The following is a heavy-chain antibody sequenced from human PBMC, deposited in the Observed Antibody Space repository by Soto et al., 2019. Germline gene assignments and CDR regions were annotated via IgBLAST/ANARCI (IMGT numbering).Heavy chain of an antibody. CDR2: IYYSGST. J-gene: IGHJ4*02. D-gene: IGHD2-15*01. V-gene: IGHV4-31*03. Sequence: PSETLSLTCTVSGGSISSGGYYWSWNRQHPGKGLEWIGYIYYSGSTYYNPSLKSRVTISVDTSKNHFSLKLSSVTAADTAVFYFANSGLYCSGGSCCPYFAYWGQGTLVTVSS. CDR1: GGSISSGGYY. CDR3: ANSGLYCSGGSCCPYFAY.